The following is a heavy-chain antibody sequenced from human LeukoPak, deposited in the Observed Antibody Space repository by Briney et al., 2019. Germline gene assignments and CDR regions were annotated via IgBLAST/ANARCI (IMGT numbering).Heavy chain of an antibody. D-gene: IGHD2-21*01. V-gene: IGHV1-46*01. CDR3: ARRGGEGDYFDY. CDR1: GYTFTSYY. Sequence: ASVKVSCKASGYTFTSYYMHWVRQAPGQGLEWMGIINPSGGSTSYEQKFQGRVTMARDTSTSTVYMELSGLRSEDTAVYYCARRGGEGDYFDYWGQGTLVTVSS. CDR2: INPSGGST. J-gene: IGHJ4*02.